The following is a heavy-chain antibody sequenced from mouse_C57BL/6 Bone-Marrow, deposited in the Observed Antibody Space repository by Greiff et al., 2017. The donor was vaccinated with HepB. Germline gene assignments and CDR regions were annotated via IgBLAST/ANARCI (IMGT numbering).Heavy chain of an antibody. D-gene: IGHD1-1*01. CDR2: IYPNSGST. J-gene: IGHJ3*01. CDR1: GYTFTGYW. CDR3: AREGYGSNWAY. Sequence: QVQLQQPGAELVKPGASVKLSCKASGYTFTGYWMHWVKQRPGQGLEWIGMIYPNSGSTYYNEKFKSKATLTVDKSSSTAYMQLSSLTSEDSAVYYCAREGYGSNWAYWGQGTLVTVSA. V-gene: IGHV1-64*01.